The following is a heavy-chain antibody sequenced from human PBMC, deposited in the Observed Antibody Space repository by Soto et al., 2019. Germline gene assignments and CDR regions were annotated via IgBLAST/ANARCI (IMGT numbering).Heavy chain of an antibody. CDR1: GFTFDDCS. V-gene: IGHV3-9*01. J-gene: IGHJ5*02. CDR2: ISWDSGTI. Sequence: EVQLVESGGGLVQPGKSLRLSCVASGFTFDDCSMHWVRQAPGKGLEWVSGISWDSGTIGYADSVKGRFSISRDGAKNSQYLQMNSLRVEDAALYYCVQGRYPTMASPLDHWGQGTLVTASS. D-gene: IGHD5-12*01. CDR3: VQGRYPTMASPLDH.